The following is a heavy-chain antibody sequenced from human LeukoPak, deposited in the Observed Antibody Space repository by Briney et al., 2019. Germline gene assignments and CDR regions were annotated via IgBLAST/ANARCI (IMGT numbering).Heavy chain of an antibody. Sequence: SQTLSLTCAISGDSVSSNSPAWNWIRQSPSRGLEWLGRTYYRYKWYNDYAVSVKSRITINPDTSKNQFSLQLNSVTPEDTAVYYCAREKRFHMDVWGKGTTVTVSS. CDR3: AREKRFHMDV. V-gene: IGHV6-1*01. CDR1: GDSVSSNSPA. D-gene: IGHD3-16*01. CDR2: TYYRYKWYN. J-gene: IGHJ6*03.